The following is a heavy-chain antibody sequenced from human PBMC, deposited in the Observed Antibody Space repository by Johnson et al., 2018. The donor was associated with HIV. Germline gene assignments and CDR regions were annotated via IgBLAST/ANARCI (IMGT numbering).Heavy chain of an antibody. CDR3: ASRPGGDFCSGGSCRPNPYDGFDI. J-gene: IGHJ3*02. V-gene: IGHV3-66*01. D-gene: IGHD2-15*01. Sequence: VQLVESGGGLVQPGGSLRLSCAASGFTFSSYEMNWVRQAPGKGLEWVSVIYSGGSTYQADSVKGRFTISRDNSKNTLYLQMNSLRAEDTAVYYCASRPGGDFCSGGSCRPNPYDGFDIWGQGTKVTVSS. CDR1: GFTFSSYE. CDR2: IYSGGST.